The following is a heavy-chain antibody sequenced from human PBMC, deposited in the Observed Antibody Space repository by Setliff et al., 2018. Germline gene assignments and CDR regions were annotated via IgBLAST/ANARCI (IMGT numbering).Heavy chain of an antibody. Sequence: PSETLSLTCTVSGYSISSGYYWGWIRQPPGKGLEWIGSIYHSGSTYYNPSLKSRVTISVDTSKNQFYLKLSSVTAADTAVYYCARDSGNWFDPWGQGTLGTVSS. CDR1: GYSISSGYY. J-gene: IGHJ5*02. CDR2: IYHSGST. D-gene: IGHD3-10*01. V-gene: IGHV4-38-2*02. CDR3: ARDSGNWFDP.